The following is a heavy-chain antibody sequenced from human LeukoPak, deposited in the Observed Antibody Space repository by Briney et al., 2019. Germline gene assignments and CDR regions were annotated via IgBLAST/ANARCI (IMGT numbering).Heavy chain of an antibody. CDR2: IYSGGST. V-gene: IGHV3-53*01. CDR3: ARDRGRIAAAGTAPQNVPYYYYYGMDV. J-gene: IGHJ6*02. CDR1: GFTVSSNY. D-gene: IGHD6-13*01. Sequence: PGGSLRLSCAASGFTVSSNYMSWVRQAPGKGLEWVSVIYSGGSTYYADSVKGRFTISRDNSKNTLYLQMNSLRAEDTAVYYCARDRGRIAAAGTAPQNVPYYYYYGMDVWGQGTTVTVSS.